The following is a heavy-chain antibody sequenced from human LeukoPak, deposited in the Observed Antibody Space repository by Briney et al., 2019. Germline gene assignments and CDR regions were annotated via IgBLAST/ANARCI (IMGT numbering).Heavy chain of an antibody. D-gene: IGHD3-3*01. V-gene: IGHV1-2*02. Sequence: ASVKVSCKASGYTFTGYYMHWVRQAPGQGLEWMGWINPNSGGTNYAQKFQGRVTMTRDTSISTAYMELSRLRSDDTAVYYCARSTYYDFWGGYYPFDYWGQGTLVTVSS. J-gene: IGHJ4*02. CDR3: ARSTYYDFWGGYYPFDY. CDR1: GYTFTGYY. CDR2: INPNSGGT.